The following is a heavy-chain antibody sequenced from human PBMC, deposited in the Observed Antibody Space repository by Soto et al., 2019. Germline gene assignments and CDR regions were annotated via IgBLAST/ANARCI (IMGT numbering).Heavy chain of an antibody. J-gene: IGHJ4*02. V-gene: IGHV3-21*01. Sequence: GGSLRLSCAASGFTFSGFSMNWVRQAPGKGLEWVSSVTSSPSSMFYADSVKGRFTISRDDAKDSLFLQMNSLRADDTAVYYCAREADFASSGYVLDYWGLGTLVTVSS. CDR3: AREADFASSGYVLDY. D-gene: IGHD3-22*01. CDR1: GFTFSGFS. CDR2: VTSSPSSM.